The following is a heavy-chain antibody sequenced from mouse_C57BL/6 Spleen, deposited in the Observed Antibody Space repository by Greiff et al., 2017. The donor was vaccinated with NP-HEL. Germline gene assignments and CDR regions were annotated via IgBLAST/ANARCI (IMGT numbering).Heavy chain of an antibody. CDR2: ISSGSSTI. V-gene: IGHV5-17*01. Sequence: EVKLQESGGGLVKPGGSLKLSCAASGFTFSDYGMHWVRQAPEKGLEWVAYISSGSSTIYYADTVKGRFTISRDNAKNTLFLQMTSLRSEDTAMYYCARQGCDYWGQGTTLTVSS. CDR1: GFTFSDYG. J-gene: IGHJ2*01. CDR3: ARQGCDY.